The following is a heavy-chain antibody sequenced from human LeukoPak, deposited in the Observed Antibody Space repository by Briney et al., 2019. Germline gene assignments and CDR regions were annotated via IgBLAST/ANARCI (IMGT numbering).Heavy chain of an antibody. Sequence: SQTLSLTCTVSGGSISSGGYYWSWIRQHPGKGLEWIGYIYYSGSTYYNPSLKSRVTISVDTSKNQFSLKLSSVTAADTAVYYCAREYATVTMPYFDYWGQGTQVTVSS. J-gene: IGHJ4*02. V-gene: IGHV4-31*03. D-gene: IGHD4-17*01. CDR1: GGSISSGGYY. CDR3: AREYATVTMPYFDY. CDR2: IYYSGST.